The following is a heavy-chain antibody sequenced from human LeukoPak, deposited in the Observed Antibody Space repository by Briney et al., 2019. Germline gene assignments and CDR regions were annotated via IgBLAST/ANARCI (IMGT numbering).Heavy chain of an antibody. J-gene: IGHJ4*02. CDR2: IHTSGST. CDR3: ARVGAVTPFFDY. CDR1: GDSISSYY. D-gene: IGHD4-11*01. Sequence: SETLSLTCTVSGDSISSYYWSWIRQPAGKGLEWIGRIHTSGSTNHNPSLTSRVTMSVDTSKNQFSLKLTSVTAADTAVYYCARVGAVTPFFDYRGQGTLVTVSS. V-gene: IGHV4-4*07.